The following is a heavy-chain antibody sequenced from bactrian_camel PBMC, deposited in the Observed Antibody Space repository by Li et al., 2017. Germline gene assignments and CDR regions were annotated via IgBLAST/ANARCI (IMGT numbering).Heavy chain of an antibody. Sequence: VQLVESGGDLVHPGGSLRLSCAASGYTYSSACMGWFRQAPGKEREGVAATWTRGGNTYYADSVKGRFTISQDNAKDTVYLQMNSLKPEDTAMYYCNAKLEVGYSGSWCTEVSDYWGRGPRSPSP. V-gene: IGHV3S40*01. CDR3: NAKLEVGYSGSWCTEVSDY. CDR2: TWTRGGNT. D-gene: IGHD1*01. J-gene: IGHJ4*01. CDR1: GYTYSSAC.